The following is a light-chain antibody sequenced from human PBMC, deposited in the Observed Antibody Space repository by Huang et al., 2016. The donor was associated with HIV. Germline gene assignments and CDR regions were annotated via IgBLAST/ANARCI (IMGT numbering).Light chain of an antibody. V-gene: IGKV2-28*01. CDR3: MQALQTPYT. CDR2: LGS. Sequence: DIVMTQSPLSLPVTPGEPASISCRSSQSLLPSNGDNDLDWYLQKPGQSPQLLIYLGSNRASGVPDRFSGSGSGTDFTLNISRVEAEDVGVYYCMQALQTPYTFGQGTKLEIK. CDR1: QSLLPSNGDND. J-gene: IGKJ2*01.